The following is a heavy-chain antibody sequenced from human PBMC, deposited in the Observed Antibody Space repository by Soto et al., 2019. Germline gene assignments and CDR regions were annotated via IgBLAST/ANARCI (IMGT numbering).Heavy chain of an antibody. Sequence: QVQLVQSGAEVKKPGASVKVSCKASGYTFTSYGISWVRQAPGQGLEWMGGISAYNGNTNYAQKLPGRVTMTTDTSASAAYMELRSRRADDTAVCDCASVWGISLDVWGQGTTVTVSS. J-gene: IGHJ6*02. CDR1: GYTFTSYG. V-gene: IGHV1-18*01. CDR2: ISAYNGNT. CDR3: ASVWGISLDV. D-gene: IGHD3-16*01.